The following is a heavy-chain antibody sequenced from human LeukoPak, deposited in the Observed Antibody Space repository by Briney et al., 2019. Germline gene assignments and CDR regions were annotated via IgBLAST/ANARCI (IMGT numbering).Heavy chain of an antibody. CDR1: GFTFSNAW. V-gene: IGHV3-15*01. CDR2: IKSKTDGGTT. D-gene: IGHD3-9*01. Sequence: GGSLRLSCAASGFTFSNAWMSWVRQAPGKGLEWVGRIKSKTDGGTTDYAAPVKGRFTISRDDSKNTLYLQMNSLKTEGTAVYYCTTPNYDILTGYQITDYWGQGTLVTVSS. CDR3: TTPNYDILTGYQITDY. J-gene: IGHJ4*02.